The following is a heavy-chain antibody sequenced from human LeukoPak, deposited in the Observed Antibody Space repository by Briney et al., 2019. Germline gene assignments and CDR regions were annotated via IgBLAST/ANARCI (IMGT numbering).Heavy chain of an antibody. CDR2: MNPNSGNT. D-gene: IGHD1-7*01. CDR3: ALGGGTTDAFDI. V-gene: IGHV1-8*01. Sequence: ASVKVSCKASGYTVPSYDIDWVRQATGQGLEWMGWMNPNSGNTGYAQKFQGRVTMTRNTSISTAYMELSSLRSEDTAVYYCALGGGTTDAFDIWGQGTMVTVSS. CDR1: GYTVPSYD. J-gene: IGHJ3*02.